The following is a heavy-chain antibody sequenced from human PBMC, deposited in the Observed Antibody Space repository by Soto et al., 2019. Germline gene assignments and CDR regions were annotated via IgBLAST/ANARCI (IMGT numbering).Heavy chain of an antibody. Sequence: PGGSLRLSCAASGFTFSSHAISWVRQAPGKGLEWVSAISGTGVSTFYADSVKGRFTISRDNSKNTLYLQLNSLRVEGTAIYYCAKNRDGYYYTGTDVWGQGTTVTVSS. J-gene: IGHJ6*02. V-gene: IGHV3-23*01. CDR3: AKNRDGYYYTGTDV. CDR2: ISGTGVST. CDR1: GFTFSSHA.